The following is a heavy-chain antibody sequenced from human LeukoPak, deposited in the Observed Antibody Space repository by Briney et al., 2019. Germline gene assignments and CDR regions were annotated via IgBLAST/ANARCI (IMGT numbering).Heavy chain of an antibody. J-gene: IGHJ4*02. Sequence: SETLSLTCGVSGGSINSGDYSWSWIRQAPGKGLEWIGYIYRTGSAYYTPSLKSRVTISLDISKSQFSLRLSSVTAADTAVYYCAREQLGIDYWGQGTLVTVSS. CDR1: GGSINSGDYS. V-gene: IGHV4-30-2*01. D-gene: IGHD7-27*01. CDR3: AREQLGIDY. CDR2: IYRTGSA.